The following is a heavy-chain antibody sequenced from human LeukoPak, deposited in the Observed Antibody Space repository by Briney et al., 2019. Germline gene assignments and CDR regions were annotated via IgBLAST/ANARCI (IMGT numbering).Heavy chain of an antibody. CDR2: ISNSGGST. V-gene: IGHV3-23*01. Sequence: GGSLRLSCAASGFTFSSHTMTWDRQAPGKGLEWVSAISNSGGSTYYADSVKGRFTISRDNSKNTLYLQMNSLKAEDTAVYYCAKGRGLVSPDDHWGQGTLVTVSS. CDR3: AKGRGLVSPDDH. J-gene: IGHJ4*02. CDR1: GFTFSSHT. D-gene: IGHD3/OR15-3a*01.